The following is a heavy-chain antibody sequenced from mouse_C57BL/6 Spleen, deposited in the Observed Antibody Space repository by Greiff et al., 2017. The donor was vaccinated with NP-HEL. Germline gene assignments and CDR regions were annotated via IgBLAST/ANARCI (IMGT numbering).Heavy chain of an antibody. CDR2: IDPETGGT. CDR1: GYTFTDYE. J-gene: IGHJ4*01. CDR3: TRVYGSSTSDAMDY. D-gene: IGHD1-1*01. Sequence: VQLQQSGAELVRPGASVTLSCKASGYTFTDYEMHWVKQTPVHGLEWIGAIDPETGGTASNQKFKGKAILTADQSSSTAYMELRSLTSEDSAVDYCTRVYGSSTSDAMDYWGQGTSVTVSS. V-gene: IGHV1-15*01.